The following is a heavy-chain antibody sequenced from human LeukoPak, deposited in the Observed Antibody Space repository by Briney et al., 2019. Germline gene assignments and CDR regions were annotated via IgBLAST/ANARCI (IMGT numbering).Heavy chain of an antibody. CDR3: ARGLWVRGWYYYYGMDV. CDR1: GFPLSDAW. D-gene: IGHD6-19*01. V-gene: IGHV4-34*01. J-gene: IGHJ6*02. CDR2: INHSGST. Sequence: GSLRLSCAVSGFPLSDAWMNWVRQPPGKGLEWIGEINHSGSTNYNPSLKSRVTISVDTSKNQFSLKLSSVTAADTAVYYCARGLWVRGWYYYYGMDVWGQGTTVTVSS.